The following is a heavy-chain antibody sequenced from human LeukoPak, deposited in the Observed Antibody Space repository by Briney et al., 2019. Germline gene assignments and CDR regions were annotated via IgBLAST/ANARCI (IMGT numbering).Heavy chain of an antibody. CDR1: GGSFSGYY. J-gene: IGHJ4*02. V-gene: IGHV4-34*01. CDR3: ARVEGIAVAGTEPYYFDY. CDR2: INHSGST. Sequence: KPSETLSLTCAVYGGSFSGYYWSWIRQPPGKGLEWIGEINHSGSTNYNPSLKSRVTISVDTSKNQFSLKLSSMTAADTAVYYCARVEGIAVAGTEPYYFDYWGQGTLVTVSS. D-gene: IGHD6-19*01.